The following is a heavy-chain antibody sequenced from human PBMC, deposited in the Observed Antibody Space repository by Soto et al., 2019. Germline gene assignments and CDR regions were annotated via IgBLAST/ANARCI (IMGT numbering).Heavy chain of an antibody. CDR1: GYTFTSYG. Sequence: QVQLVQSGAEVKKPGASVKVSCKASGYTFTSYGISWVRQAPGQGLEWMGWISAYNGNTNYAQKLQGRGTMTTDTSTSTAYMELRSLRSDDTAVYYCARDPPWPLFDYGDYFDYWGQGTLVTVSS. CDR3: ARDPPWPLFDYGDYFDY. V-gene: IGHV1-18*01. CDR2: ISAYNGNT. D-gene: IGHD4-17*01. J-gene: IGHJ4*02.